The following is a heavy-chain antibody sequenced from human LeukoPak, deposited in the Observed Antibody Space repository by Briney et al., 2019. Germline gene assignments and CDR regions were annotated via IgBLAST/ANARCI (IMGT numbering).Heavy chain of an antibody. Sequence: GGSLRLSCTASGFTFSTNSMNWVRQAPGKGLEWVSYIGGRSAAIYYADSVKSRFTISRDNAKNSLYLQMNSLRAEDTAVYYCARARAAHPYYFDYWGRGTLVAVSS. V-gene: IGHV3-48*04. J-gene: IGHJ4*02. CDR2: IGGRSAAI. CDR1: GFTFSTNS. D-gene: IGHD6-6*01. CDR3: ARARAAHPYYFDY.